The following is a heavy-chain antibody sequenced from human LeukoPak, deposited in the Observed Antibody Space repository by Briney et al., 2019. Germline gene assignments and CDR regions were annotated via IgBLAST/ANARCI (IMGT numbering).Heavy chain of an antibody. CDR1: GGSISSYY. J-gene: IGHJ4*02. V-gene: IGHV4-59*12. D-gene: IGHD3-9*01. CDR3: AREHDWNYFDY. Sequence: PSETLSLTCTVSGGSISSYYWSWIRQPPGKGLEWIGYIYYSGSTNYNPSLKSRVTMSVDTSKNQFSLKLSSVTAADTAVYYCAREHDWNYFDYWGQGTLVTVSS. CDR2: IYYSGST.